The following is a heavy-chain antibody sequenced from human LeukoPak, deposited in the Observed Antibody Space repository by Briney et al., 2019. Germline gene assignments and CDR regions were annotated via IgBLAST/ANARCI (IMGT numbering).Heavy chain of an antibody. V-gene: IGHV2-5*02. CDR1: GFSLSTSGVN. J-gene: IGHJ4*02. CDR2: IYWDDDK. Sequence: SGPTLAKPTQTLTLTCSFSGFSLSTSGVNVGWIRQPQGKALEWLALIYWDDDKRYSPSLKRRLSISRDTSKTQVVLTMTNIDSMDTATYSCSHRSNYTYGRTFDYWGQGTLVTVAS. D-gene: IGHD5-18*01. CDR3: SHRSNYTYGRTFDY.